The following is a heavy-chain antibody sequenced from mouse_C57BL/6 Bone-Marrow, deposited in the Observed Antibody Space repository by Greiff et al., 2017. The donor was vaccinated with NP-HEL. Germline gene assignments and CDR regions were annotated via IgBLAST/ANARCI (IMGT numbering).Heavy chain of an antibody. CDR3: TTGGSSPYAMDY. V-gene: IGHV14-4*01. Sequence: VQLQQSGAELVRPGASVKLSCTVSGFNIKDDYMHWVKPRPEQGLEWIGWIDPENGDTEYASNFQGKATITADTSSNTAYLQLSSLTSEDTAVYYCTTGGSSPYAMDYWGQGTSVTVSS. CDR2: IDPENGDT. J-gene: IGHJ4*01. D-gene: IGHD1-1*01. CDR1: GFNIKDDY.